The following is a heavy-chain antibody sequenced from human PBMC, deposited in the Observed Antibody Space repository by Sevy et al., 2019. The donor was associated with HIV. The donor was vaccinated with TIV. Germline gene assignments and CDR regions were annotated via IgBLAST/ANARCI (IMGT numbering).Heavy chain of an antibody. V-gene: IGHV3-53*01. CDR1: GFPVSSSY. J-gene: IGHJ6*02. CDR2: FYSGTKT. Sequence: GGSLRLSCAASGFPVSSSYMNWVRQAPWKGLEWVSVFYSGTKTDYADSVKGRFTVSRDNSKNTLYLQMNSLRTEDTAVYYCARDKNAHYYGMDVWGQGTTVTVSS. CDR3: ARDKNAHYYGMDV.